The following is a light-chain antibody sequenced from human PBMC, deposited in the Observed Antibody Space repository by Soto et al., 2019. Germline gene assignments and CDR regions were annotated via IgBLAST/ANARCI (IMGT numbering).Light chain of an antibody. CDR3: QQRGDWPLYT. V-gene: IGKV3-11*01. J-gene: IGKJ2*01. CDR2: DAS. CDR1: QSISYN. Sequence: EIVLTQSTATLSLSAGERATLSCRASQSISYNLAWYQQKPGQAPRLLIYDASNRATGVPARFSGSGSGTDFTLSISSLEPEDFAVYYCQQRGDWPLYTFGQGSRLEIK.